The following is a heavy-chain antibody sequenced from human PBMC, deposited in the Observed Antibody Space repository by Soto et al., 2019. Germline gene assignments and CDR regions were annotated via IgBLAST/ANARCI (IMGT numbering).Heavy chain of an antibody. J-gene: IGHJ5*02. CDR1: GGSISSGGYY. CDR2: IYYSGST. V-gene: IGHV4-31*03. D-gene: IGHD6-13*01. Sequence: SETLSLTCTVSGGSISSGGYYWSWIRQHPGKGLEWIGYIYYSGSTYYNPSLKSRVTISVDTSKNQFSLKLSSVTAADTAVYYCARERPDGSMLDPWGQGTLVTVSS. CDR3: ARERPDGSMLDP.